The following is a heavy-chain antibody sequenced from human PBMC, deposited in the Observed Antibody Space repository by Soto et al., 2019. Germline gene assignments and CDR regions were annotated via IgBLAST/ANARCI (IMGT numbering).Heavy chain of an antibody. D-gene: IGHD1-1*01. V-gene: IGHV3-23*01. J-gene: IGHJ4*02. Sequence: DVQLWESGGDLVRPGESLRLSCTASGFTFYQYTISWVRQAPGRGLEWVAGIYGSAARTFYADSVRGRFSISRDNSRNTVYLQMNSLRVDDTAVYYCVKDRQPDDRWDFYWWGQGTRVTVS. CDR3: VKDRQPDDRWDFYW. CDR1: GFTFYQYT. CDR2: IYGSAART.